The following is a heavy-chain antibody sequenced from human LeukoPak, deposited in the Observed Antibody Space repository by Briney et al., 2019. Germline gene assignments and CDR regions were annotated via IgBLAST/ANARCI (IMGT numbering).Heavy chain of an antibody. CDR1: GFTFNYYA. D-gene: IGHD4-23*01. Sequence: PGRSLRLSCAASGFTFNYYAMHWVRQAPDKGLEWVAVISYDGSDQYYADSVKGRFTISRDNSKNTLSLQMNSLRTEDTALYYCARDHYGGNSADYWGQGTLVTVSS. V-gene: IGHV3-30*04. CDR3: ARDHYGGNSADY. J-gene: IGHJ4*02. CDR2: ISYDGSDQ.